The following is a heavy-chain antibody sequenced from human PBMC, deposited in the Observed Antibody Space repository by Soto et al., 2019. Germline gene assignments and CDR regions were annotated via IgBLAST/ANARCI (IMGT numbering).Heavy chain of an antibody. Sequence: ASVKVSCKASGYTFTSYAMHWVRQAPGQRLEWMGWINAGNGNTKYSQKFQGRVTITRDTSASTAYMELRSLRSEDTAVYYCERDLLDSGYKYYYYYYGMDVLGQRTTLAVSS. CDR3: ERDLLDSGYKYYYYYYGMDV. CDR2: INAGNGNT. D-gene: IGHD5-12*01. J-gene: IGHJ6*02. V-gene: IGHV1-3*01. CDR1: GYTFTSYA.